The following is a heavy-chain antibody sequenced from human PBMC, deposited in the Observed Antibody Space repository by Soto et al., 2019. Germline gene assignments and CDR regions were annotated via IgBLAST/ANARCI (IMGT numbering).Heavy chain of an antibody. CDR2: IYYIGSA. CDR3: ARGKSGLNWFDP. CDR1: GDSIYSGGYY. J-gene: IGHJ5*02. Sequence: SETLSLTCTISGDSIYSGGYYWGWIRQHPGKGLEWIGYIYYIGSAYYNPSLKSRVTISVDTSKNQFSLKLTSLTAADTAVYYCARGKSGLNWFDPWGQGTLVTVSS. D-gene: IGHD5-12*01. V-gene: IGHV4-31*03.